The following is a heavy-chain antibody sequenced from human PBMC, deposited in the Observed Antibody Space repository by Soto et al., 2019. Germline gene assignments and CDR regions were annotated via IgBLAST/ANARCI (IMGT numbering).Heavy chain of an antibody. CDR1: GYTFTSYG. D-gene: IGHD4-17*01. V-gene: IGHV1-18*01. Sequence: ASVKVSCKASGYTFTSYGISWVRQAPGQGLEWMGWISAYNGNTNYAQKLQGRVTMTQDTSTSTASMELRSLRSDDTAVYYCARGRTPLTPYGDYSGFDPWGQGTLVTVSS. J-gene: IGHJ5*02. CDR2: ISAYNGNT. CDR3: ARGRTPLTPYGDYSGFDP.